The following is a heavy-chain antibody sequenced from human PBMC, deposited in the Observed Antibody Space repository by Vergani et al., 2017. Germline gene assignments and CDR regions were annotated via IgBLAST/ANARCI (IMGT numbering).Heavy chain of an antibody. Sequence: QVQLQESGPGLVKPSETLSLICTVSGGSISRYCWSWIRQPPGKGLEWIGYIYYSGSTNCNPSLKSRVTISVDTSKSQFSLKQSSVTAADTAVYYCGRVADFYGLGSRLLDLWGQGILVTVSS. D-gene: IGHD3-10*01. CDR2: IYYSGST. V-gene: IGHV4-59*01. CDR1: GGSISRYC. J-gene: IGHJ5*02. CDR3: GRVADFYGLGSRLLDL.